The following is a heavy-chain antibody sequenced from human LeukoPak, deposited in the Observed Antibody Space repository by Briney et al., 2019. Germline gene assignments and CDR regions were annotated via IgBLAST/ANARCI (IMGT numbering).Heavy chain of an antibody. CDR2: ISGSGGST. V-gene: IGHV3-23*01. D-gene: IGHD3-9*01. CDR1: GFTYSSYA. J-gene: IGHJ4*02. CDR3: AKVNKRRYFDWLLHYFDY. Sequence: GGTLRLSCAASGFTYSSYAMSWVRQASGKGLEGVSAISGSGGSTYYAGAVKGRFTISRNNSKNTLYLQMNSLRAEDTAVYYCAKVNKRRYFDWLLHYFDYWGQGTLVTVSS.